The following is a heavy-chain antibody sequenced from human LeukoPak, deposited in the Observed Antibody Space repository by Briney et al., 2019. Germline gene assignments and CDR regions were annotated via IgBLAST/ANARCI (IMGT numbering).Heavy chain of an antibody. CDR1: GYTFTSYD. V-gene: IGHV1-8*01. D-gene: IGHD3-10*01. CDR3: ARGGMVRGSLRGEDTSPLASYYMDV. J-gene: IGHJ6*03. Sequence: GASVKVSCKASGYTFTSYDINWVRQATGQGLEWMGWMNPNSGNTGYAQKFQGRVTMTRNTSISTAYMELSSLRSEDTAVYYCARGGMVRGSLRGEDTSPLASYYMDVWGKGTTVTVSS. CDR2: MNPNSGNT.